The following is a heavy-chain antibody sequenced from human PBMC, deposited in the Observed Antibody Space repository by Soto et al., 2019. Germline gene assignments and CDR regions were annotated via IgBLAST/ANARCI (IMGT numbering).Heavy chain of an antibody. J-gene: IGHJ3*01. CDR2: IHYRGKT. CDR3: ARYRNIVFGDDAFDV. V-gene: IGHV4-39*01. D-gene: IGHD2-15*01. Sequence: QLQLQESGPGLVKPSETLSLTCSVSGDSISGSSYFWGWVRQPPGRGLESIGAIHYRGKTHYNPSLKSRVTISVDTSRNQFSLELTSVTAADTGTYYCARYRNIVFGDDAFDVWGQGTMVAVSS. CDR1: GDSISGSSYF.